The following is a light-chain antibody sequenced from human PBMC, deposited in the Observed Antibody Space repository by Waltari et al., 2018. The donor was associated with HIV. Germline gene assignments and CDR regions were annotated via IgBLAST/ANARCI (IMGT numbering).Light chain of an antibody. CDR1: QSVSSSY. V-gene: IGKV3D-20*02. J-gene: IGKJ2*01. CDR2: GAS. Sequence: EIVLTQSPGTLSLSPGERATLSCRASQSVSSSYLAWYQQKPGQAPRLLIYGASSRATGIPDRFSGSGSGTDFTLTISRLEPEDFATYYCQQGNGFPYTFGQGTKLEMK. CDR3: QQGNGFPYT.